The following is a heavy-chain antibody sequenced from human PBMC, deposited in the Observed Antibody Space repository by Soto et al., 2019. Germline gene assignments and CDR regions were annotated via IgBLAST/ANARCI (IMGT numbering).Heavy chain of an antibody. D-gene: IGHD5-12*01. CDR3: VRDASSGYRGWWDP. CDR1: GYTFTSYG. V-gene: IGHV1-18*01. CDR2: LIPYNGDR. Sequence: ASVKVSCKASGYTFTSYGISWVRQAPGQGLEWMGLLIPYNGDRIYAQKFQGRVILTTDTATNTAYMELRSLRSDDTAVYYCVRDASSGYRGWWDPWGQGTLVTVSS. J-gene: IGHJ5*02.